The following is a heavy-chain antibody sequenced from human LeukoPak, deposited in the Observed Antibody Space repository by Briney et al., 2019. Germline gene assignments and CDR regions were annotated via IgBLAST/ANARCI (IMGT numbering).Heavy chain of an antibody. V-gene: IGHV3-11*01. J-gene: IGHJ4*02. Sequence: PGGSLRLSCAASGFTFSDYYMSWIRQAPGKGLEWVSYISSSGSTIYYADSVKGRFTISRDNAKNSLYLQMNSLRAEDTAVYYCARARPRYDYVWGSYRYLSDYWGQGTLVAVSS. CDR3: ARARPRYDYVWGSYRYLSDY. CDR2: ISSSGSTI. CDR1: GFTFSDYY. D-gene: IGHD3-16*02.